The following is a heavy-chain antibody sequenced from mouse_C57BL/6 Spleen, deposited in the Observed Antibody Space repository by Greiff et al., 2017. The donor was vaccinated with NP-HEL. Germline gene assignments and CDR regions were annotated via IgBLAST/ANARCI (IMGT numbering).Heavy chain of an antibody. CDR3: ARWEIGLRYLDY. CDR2: IHPNSGST. D-gene: IGHD1-1*01. CDR1: GYTFTSYW. J-gene: IGHJ2*01. V-gene: IGHV1-64*01. Sequence: QVQLQQPGAELVKPGASVKLSCKASGYTFTSYWMHWVKQRPGQGLEWIGMIHPNSGSTNYNEKFKSKATLTVDKSSSTAYMQLSSLTSEDSAVYYCARWEIGLRYLDYWGQGTTLTVSS.